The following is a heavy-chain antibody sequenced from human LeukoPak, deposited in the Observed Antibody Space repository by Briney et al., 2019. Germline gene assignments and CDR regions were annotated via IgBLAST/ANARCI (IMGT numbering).Heavy chain of an antibody. CDR1: GGTFSSYA. J-gene: IGHJ4*02. D-gene: IGHD3-22*01. CDR3: AIRPHPEDYYDSSGYSGGYFDY. CDR2: IIPIFGTA. V-gene: IGHV1-69*05. Sequence: SVKVSCKASGGTFSSYAISWVRQAPGQGLEWMGGIIPIFGTANYAQKFQGRVTITTDESTSTAYMELSSLRSEDTAVYYCAIRPHPEDYYDSSGYSGGYFDYWGQGTLVTVSS.